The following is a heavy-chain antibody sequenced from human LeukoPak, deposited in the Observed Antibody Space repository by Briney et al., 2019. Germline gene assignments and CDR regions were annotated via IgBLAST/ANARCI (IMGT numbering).Heavy chain of an antibody. V-gene: IGHV4-39*07. CDR1: GGSISSSSYY. CDR2: IYYSGST. J-gene: IGHJ4*02. Sequence: SETLSLTCTVSGGSISSSSYYWGWIRQPPGKGLEWIGSIYYSGSTYYNPSLKSRVTVSVDTSKNQFSLKLSSVTAADTAVYYCARGVGAAFDYWGQGALVTVSS. CDR3: ARGVGAAFDY. D-gene: IGHD2-15*01.